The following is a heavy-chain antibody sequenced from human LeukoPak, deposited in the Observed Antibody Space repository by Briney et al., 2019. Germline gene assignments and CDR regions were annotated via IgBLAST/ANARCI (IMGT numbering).Heavy chain of an antibody. CDR3: AREWWLRLGDYYFDY. Sequence: SQTLSLTCTVSGGSISSGGYYWSWIRQHPGKGLEWIGYIYYSGSTYYNPSLKSRVTISVDTSKNQFSLKLSSVTAADTAVYYCAREWWLRLGDYYFDYWGQGTLVTVSS. CDR1: GGSISSGGYY. J-gene: IGHJ4*02. D-gene: IGHD5-12*01. V-gene: IGHV4-31*03. CDR2: IYYSGST.